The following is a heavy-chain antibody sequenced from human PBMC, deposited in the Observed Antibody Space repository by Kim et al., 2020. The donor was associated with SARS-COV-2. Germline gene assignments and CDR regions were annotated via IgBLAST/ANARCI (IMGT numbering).Heavy chain of an antibody. V-gene: IGHV7-4-1*02. Sequence: ASVKVSCKASGYTFTSYAMNWVRQAPGQGLEWMGWINTNTGNPTYAQGFTGRFVFSLDTSVSTAYLQISSLKAEDTAVYYCARDIFSSGISDAFDIWGQGTMVTVSS. CDR3: ARDIFSSGISDAFDI. CDR1: GYTFTSYA. J-gene: IGHJ3*02. D-gene: IGHD6-19*01. CDR2: INTNTGNP.